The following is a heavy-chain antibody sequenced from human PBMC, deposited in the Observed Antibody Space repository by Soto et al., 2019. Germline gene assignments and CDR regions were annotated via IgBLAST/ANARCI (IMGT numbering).Heavy chain of an antibody. V-gene: IGHV1-18*04. J-gene: IGHJ4*02. CDR1: GYTFTSYG. D-gene: IGHD6-13*01. CDR2: ISAYNGNT. Sequence: GASVKVSCKASGYTFTSYGISWLRQAPGQGLEWMGWISAYNGNTNYAQKLQGRVTMTTDTSTSTAYMELRSLRSDDTAVYYCARGASEAAAGTGFDYWGQGTLVTVSS. CDR3: ARGASEAAAGTGFDY.